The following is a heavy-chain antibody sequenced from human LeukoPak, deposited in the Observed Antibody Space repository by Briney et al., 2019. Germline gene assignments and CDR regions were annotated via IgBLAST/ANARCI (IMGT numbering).Heavy chain of an antibody. CDR2: IYSSGST. D-gene: IGHD3-22*01. J-gene: IGHJ4*02. V-gene: IGHV4-4*07. CDR3: ARDATYYYDSSGYFLFDY. Sequence: SETLSLTCTVSGGSISSYYWSWIRQPAGKGLEWIGRIYSSGSTNYNPSLKSRVTMSVDTSKNQFSLKLSSVTAADTAVYYCARDATYYYDSSGYFLFDYWGQGTLVTVSS. CDR1: GGSISSYY.